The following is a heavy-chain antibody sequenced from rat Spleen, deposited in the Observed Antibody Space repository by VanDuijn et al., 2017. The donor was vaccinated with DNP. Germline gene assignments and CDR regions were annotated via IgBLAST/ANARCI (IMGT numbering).Heavy chain of an antibody. CDR3: ARYARTTGHVMDA. CDR2: ISYSGST. J-gene: IGHJ4*01. Sequence: EVQLQESGPGLVKPSQSLSLTCSVTGYSITSNYWGWIRKFPGNKMEWMGYISYSGSTTYTPSLKGRISITRDTSKNQFFLQLNSVTTEDTATYYCARYARTTGHVMDAWGQGASVTVSS. V-gene: IGHV3-1*01. CDR1: GYSITSNY. D-gene: IGHD1-10*01.